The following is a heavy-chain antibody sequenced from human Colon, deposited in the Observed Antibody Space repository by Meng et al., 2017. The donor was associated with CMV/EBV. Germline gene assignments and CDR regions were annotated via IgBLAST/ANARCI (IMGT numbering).Heavy chain of an antibody. J-gene: IGHJ2*01. CDR1: GFAVSGDY. CDR2: IHLNGGT. D-gene: IGHD4-23*01. Sequence: VETGGGLVRPGGSLRLSCAASGFAVSGDYMTWVRQAPGKGLEWVSLIHLNGGTTYTDSVKGRFTISRDSSENAVYLQMNSLTGEDTAVYFCARGGKGFWFFGLWGRGTLVTVSS. V-gene: IGHV3-66*01. CDR3: ARGGKGFWFFGL.